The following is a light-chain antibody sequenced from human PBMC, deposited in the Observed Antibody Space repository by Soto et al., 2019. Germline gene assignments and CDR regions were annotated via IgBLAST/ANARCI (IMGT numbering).Light chain of an antibody. CDR2: ATS. V-gene: IGKV1-39*01. CDR1: QNIDNY. CDR3: QESYSTPAVS. J-gene: IGKJ4*01. Sequence: IPMTQSPSSLSASLGDRVTMTCRSSQNIDNYLNWYQHKPGKAPKLLIYATSTLQSGVPARFSGSGSGTEFTLTISSLQAEDFATYFCQESYSTPAVSFGGGTKVDIK.